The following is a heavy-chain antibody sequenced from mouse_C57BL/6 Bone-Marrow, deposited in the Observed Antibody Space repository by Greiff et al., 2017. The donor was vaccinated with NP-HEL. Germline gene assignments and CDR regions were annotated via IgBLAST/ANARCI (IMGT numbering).Heavy chain of an antibody. CDR2: IYPGGGYT. J-gene: IGHJ1*03. D-gene: IGHD5-5*01. Sequence: QVQLQQSGAELVRPGTSVKMSCKASGYTFTNYWIGWAKQRPGHGLEWIGDIYPGGGYTNYNEKFKGKATLTADKSSSTAYMQFSSLTSEDSAIYYCARSGYYLPWYFDVWGTGTTVTVSS. V-gene: IGHV1-63*01. CDR3: ARSGYYLPWYFDV. CDR1: GYTFTNYW.